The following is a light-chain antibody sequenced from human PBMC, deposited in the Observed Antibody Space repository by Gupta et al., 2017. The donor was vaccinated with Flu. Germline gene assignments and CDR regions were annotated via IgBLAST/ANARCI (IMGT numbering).Light chain of an antibody. CDR3: QSYDSNRSEVV. CDR2: EYN. CDR1: SGSIATNY. Sequence: NFMLTQPHSVSESPGKTVTISCTRSSGSIATNYVQWYQQRPGSSPTPVIYEYNQRPSEVPDRFSFSVASSANSASLTISGLKDEDEADYYCQSYDSNRSEVVFGGGTKLTVL. V-gene: IGLV6-57*01. J-gene: IGLJ3*02.